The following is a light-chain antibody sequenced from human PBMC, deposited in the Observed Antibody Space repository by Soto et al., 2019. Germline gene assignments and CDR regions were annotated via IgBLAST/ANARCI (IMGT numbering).Light chain of an antibody. J-gene: IGKJ5*01. Sequence: EIVLTQSPATLSLSPGERATLSCRASQSVSSYLAWYQQKPGQAPRLLIYDASNRATGIPARFSGSGSGTEFTFTIISLEPEDFAVYYCQQRSNWPPITFGQGTRLEIK. CDR2: DAS. V-gene: IGKV3-11*01. CDR1: QSVSSY. CDR3: QQRSNWPPIT.